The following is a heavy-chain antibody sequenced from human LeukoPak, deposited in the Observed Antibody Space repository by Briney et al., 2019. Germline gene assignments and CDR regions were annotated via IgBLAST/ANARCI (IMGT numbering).Heavy chain of an antibody. D-gene: IGHD5-18*01. Sequence: SETLSLTCAVYGGSFSGYYWSWIRQPPGKGLEWIGKINHSGSTNYNPSLKSRVTISVDTSKNQFSLKLSSVTAADTAVYYCARQGVDTAMEDAFDIWGQGTMITVSS. V-gene: IGHV4-34*01. CDR3: ARQGVDTAMEDAFDI. CDR2: INHSGST. CDR1: GGSFSGYY. J-gene: IGHJ3*02.